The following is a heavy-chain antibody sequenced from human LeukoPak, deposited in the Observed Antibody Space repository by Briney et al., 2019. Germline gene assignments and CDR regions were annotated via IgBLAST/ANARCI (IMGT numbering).Heavy chain of an antibody. CDR1: GGSISSYY. V-gene: IGHV4-4*07. J-gene: IGHJ6*03. CDR3: ARGYNWVSPTRNFYYMDV. D-gene: IGHD1-20*01. CDR2: IFTSGST. Sequence: SETPFFICTVSGGSISSYYWSWIRQPAGKGLEWIGRIFTSGSTNYNASLRSRVTISVATSKNQFSLKLSSVTAADTAVYYCARGYNWVSPTRNFYYMDVWGKGTRSPSP.